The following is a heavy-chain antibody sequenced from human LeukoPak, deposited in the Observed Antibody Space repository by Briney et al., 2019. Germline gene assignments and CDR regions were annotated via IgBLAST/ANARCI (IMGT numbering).Heavy chain of an antibody. D-gene: IGHD5-12*01. Sequence: PGGSLRLSCAASGFTFSTYGMHWVRQAPGKGLEWVAFIRYDGSNKYYADSVKGRSTISRDNSKNTLYLQMNSLRPEDTAVYYCAKVNKGGYDSFDYWGQGTLVTVSS. CDR2: IRYDGSNK. CDR3: AKVNKGGYDSFDY. J-gene: IGHJ4*02. V-gene: IGHV3-30*02. CDR1: GFTFSTYG.